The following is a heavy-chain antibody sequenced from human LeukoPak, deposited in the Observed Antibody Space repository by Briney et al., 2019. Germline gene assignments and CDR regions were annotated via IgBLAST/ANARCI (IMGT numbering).Heavy chain of an antibody. Sequence: HPGGSLRLSCAASGFTFSSYSMNWVRQAPGKGLEWVSYISSSSSTIYYADSVKGRFTISRDNAKNSLYLQMNSLRAEDTAVYYCASGAAPNRYYFDYWGQGTLVTVSS. CDR3: ASGAAPNRYYFDY. D-gene: IGHD1-14*01. CDR1: GFTFSSYS. CDR2: ISSSSSTI. J-gene: IGHJ4*02. V-gene: IGHV3-48*01.